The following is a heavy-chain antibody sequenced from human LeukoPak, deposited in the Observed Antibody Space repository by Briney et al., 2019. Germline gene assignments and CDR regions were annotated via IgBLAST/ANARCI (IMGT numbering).Heavy chain of an antibody. CDR1: GFTFSSYS. CDR2: ISSSSSI. V-gene: IGHV3-48*01. Sequence: PGGSLRLSCAASGFTFSSYSMNWVRQAPGKGLEWVSYISSSSSIYYADSVKGRFTISRDNAKNSLYLQMNSLRAEDTAVYYCVRDTGTREYFDYWGQGTLVTVSS. D-gene: IGHD1-14*01. J-gene: IGHJ4*02. CDR3: VRDTGTREYFDY.